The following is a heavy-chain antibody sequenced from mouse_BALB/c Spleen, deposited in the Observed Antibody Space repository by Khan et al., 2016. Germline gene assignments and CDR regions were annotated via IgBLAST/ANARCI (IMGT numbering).Heavy chain of an antibody. V-gene: IGHV1-82*01. CDR1: GYAFSSSW. D-gene: IGHD1-2*01. CDR2: IYPGDGDT. CDR3: ARGYGYGAMDY. J-gene: IGHJ4*01. Sequence: VQLQESGPELVKPGASVKISCKASGYAFSSSWMNWVKQRPGQGLEWIGRIYPGDGDTNYNGKFKGKATLTADKSSSTAYMQLSSLTSVDSAVXFCARGYGYGAMDYWGQGTSVTVSS.